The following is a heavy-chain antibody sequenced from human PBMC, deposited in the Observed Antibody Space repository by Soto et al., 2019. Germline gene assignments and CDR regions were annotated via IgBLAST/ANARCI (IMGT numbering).Heavy chain of an antibody. CDR2: IYYSGST. Sequence: SETLSLTCTVPGGSISSYYWSWIRQPPGKGLEWIGYIYYSGSTNYNPSLKSRVTISVDTSKNQFSLKLSSVTAADTAVYYCASSPDYYDSSGYYLFYFDYWGQGTLVTVSS. J-gene: IGHJ4*02. CDR3: ASSPDYYDSSGYYLFYFDY. CDR1: GGSISSYY. D-gene: IGHD3-22*01. V-gene: IGHV4-59*01.